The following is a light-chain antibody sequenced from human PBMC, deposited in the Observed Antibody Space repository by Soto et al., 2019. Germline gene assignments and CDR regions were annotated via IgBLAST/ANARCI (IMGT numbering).Light chain of an antibody. Sequence: DIQMTQSPSTLYASVGDRVTITCRARQSISSWLAWYQQKPGKAPKLLIYDASSLESGVPSRLSGSGSGTEFTLPISSLQPDDFATYYCQQYNSYSPYTFGQGTQLEI. J-gene: IGKJ2*01. V-gene: IGKV1-5*01. CDR2: DAS. CDR3: QQYNSYSPYT. CDR1: QSISSW.